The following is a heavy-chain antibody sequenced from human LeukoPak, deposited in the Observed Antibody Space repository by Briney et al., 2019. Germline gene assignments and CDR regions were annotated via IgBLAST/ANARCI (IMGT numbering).Heavy chain of an antibody. CDR2: ITSTSNYI. Sequence: GGSLRVSCAASGITFSTYTMNWVRQAPGKGLEWVSSITSTSNYIYYADSVKGRLTISRDNAKNSLYLQMNSLRAEDTAVYYCARENYYYYYMDVWGKGTTVTVSS. V-gene: IGHV3-21*01. CDR1: GITFSTYT. CDR3: ARENYYYYYMDV. J-gene: IGHJ6*03.